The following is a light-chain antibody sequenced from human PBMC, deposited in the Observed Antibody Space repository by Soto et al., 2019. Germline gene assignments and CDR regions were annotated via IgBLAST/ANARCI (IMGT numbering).Light chain of an antibody. Sequence: DIQMTQPPSSLSVSVGDTVTITCRASQRISTFLNWYQQKPGKAPNLLIYAASSLQSGVPSRFSGSGSGTDFTLTISSLQPEDFATYYCQQSYSTPRTFGQGTKVDIK. V-gene: IGKV1-39*01. J-gene: IGKJ1*01. CDR3: QQSYSTPRT. CDR2: AAS. CDR1: QRISTF.